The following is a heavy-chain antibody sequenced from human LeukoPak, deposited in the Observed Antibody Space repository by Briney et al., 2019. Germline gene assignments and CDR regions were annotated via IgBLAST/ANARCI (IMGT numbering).Heavy chain of an antibody. V-gene: IGHV3-33*01. J-gene: IGHJ4*02. Sequence: PGRSLRLSCAASGFTFSSYGMHGVRQAPGKGLEWVAVIWYDGSNKYYADSVKGRFTISRDNSKNTLYLQMNSLRAEDTAVYYCVRASCGGDCYSFDYWGQGTLVTVSS. CDR1: GFTFSSYG. CDR2: IWYDGSNK. D-gene: IGHD2-21*02. CDR3: VRASCGGDCYSFDY.